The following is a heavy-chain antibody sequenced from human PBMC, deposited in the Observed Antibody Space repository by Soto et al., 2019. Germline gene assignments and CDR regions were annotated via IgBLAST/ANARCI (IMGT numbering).Heavy chain of an antibody. CDR2: IIPISGTT. CDR3: ARGGPTTTFLGAFITYGMDD. J-gene: IGHJ6*02. D-gene: IGHD3-3*01. V-gene: IGHV1-69*13. Sequence: SVNVGCKTSGDRSNNHVIYWFRQSPGQGRDWMGGIIPISGTTKYAQKFQGRVTITADESTSTAYMELSSLRSADTAVYYCARGGPTTTFLGAFITYGMDDWGQGTTVTVSS. CDR1: GDRSNNHV.